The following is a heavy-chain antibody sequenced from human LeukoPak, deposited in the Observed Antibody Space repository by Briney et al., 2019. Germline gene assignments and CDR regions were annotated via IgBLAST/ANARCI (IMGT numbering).Heavy chain of an antibody. Sequence: GGSLRLSCAASGFTFSSYAMHWVRQAPGKGLEYVSAISTDGGSPYYANSVKGRFTISRDNSKNTLYLQMNSLRAEDTAVYYCAKGLGYCGSTSCRCAFDIWGQGTMVTVSS. J-gene: IGHJ3*02. CDR2: ISTDGGSP. CDR3: AKGLGYCGSTSCRCAFDI. D-gene: IGHD2-2*01. V-gene: IGHV3-64*01. CDR1: GFTFSSYA.